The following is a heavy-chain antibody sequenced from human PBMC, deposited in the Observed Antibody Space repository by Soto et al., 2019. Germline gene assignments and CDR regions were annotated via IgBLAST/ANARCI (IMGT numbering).Heavy chain of an antibody. CDR3: ARVGSVAADDRGFYCDY. CDR1: GDSISSGYY. Sequence: SETLSLTCAVSGDSISSGYYWGWIRQPPGKGLEWIGSIYHTGSTYYNPSLKSRVTLSVDTSKNHFSLTLRSVTAADTAVYYCARVGSVAADDRGFYCDYWGQGALVTVSS. V-gene: IGHV4-38-2*01. J-gene: IGHJ4*02. CDR2: IYHTGST. D-gene: IGHD6-13*01.